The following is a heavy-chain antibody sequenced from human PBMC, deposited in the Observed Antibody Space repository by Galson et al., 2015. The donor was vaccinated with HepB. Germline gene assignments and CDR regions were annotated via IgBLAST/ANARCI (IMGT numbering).Heavy chain of an antibody. D-gene: IGHD3-9*01. J-gene: IGHJ4*02. CDR1: GFTFSSYS. CDR3: ARVDFDILTGYDFDY. Sequence: SLRLSCAASGFTFSSYSMNWVRQAPGKGLEWVSSISSSSSYIYYADSVKGRFTISRDNAKNSLYLQMNSLRAEDTAVYYCARVDFDILTGYDFDYWGQGTLVTVSS. CDR2: ISSSSSYI. V-gene: IGHV3-21*01.